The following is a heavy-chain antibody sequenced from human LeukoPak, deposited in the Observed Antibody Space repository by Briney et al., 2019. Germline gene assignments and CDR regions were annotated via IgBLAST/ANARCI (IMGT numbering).Heavy chain of an antibody. J-gene: IGHJ4*02. CDR3: ARIWGSTSTLDY. CDR2: IWYDGSKE. Sequence: GRSLRLSCAASGFTFSGNGMHWVRQAPGKGLEWVAVIWYDGSKEYYADSVKGRFTISRDNSQNTLFLQMNSLRVEDTAVYYCARIWGSTSTLDYWGQGTLVTVSS. D-gene: IGHD2-2*01. CDR1: GFTFSGNG. V-gene: IGHV3-33*01.